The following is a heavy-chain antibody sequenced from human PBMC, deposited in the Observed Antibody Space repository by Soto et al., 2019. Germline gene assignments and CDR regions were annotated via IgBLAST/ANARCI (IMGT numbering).Heavy chain of an antibody. CDR3: ARPYDFWSGSGPFDY. CDR1: GYTFTSYG. D-gene: IGHD3-3*01. J-gene: IGHJ4*02. Sequence: ASVKVSCKASGYTFTSYGISWVRQAPGQGLEWMGWISAYNGNTNYAQKLQGRVTMTTDTSTSTAYMELRSLRSGDTAVYYCARPYDFWSGSGPFDYWGQGTLVTVSS. V-gene: IGHV1-18*01. CDR2: ISAYNGNT.